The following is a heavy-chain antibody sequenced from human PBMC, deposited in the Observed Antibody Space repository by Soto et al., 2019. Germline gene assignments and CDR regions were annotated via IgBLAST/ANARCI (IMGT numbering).Heavy chain of an antibody. CDR3: ARGGFDIVVVPAARNYYMDV. V-gene: IGHV4-34*01. Sequence: SETLSLTCAVYGGSFSGYYWSWIRQPPGKGLEWIGEINHSGSTNYNPSLKSRVTISVDTSKNQFSLKLSSVTAADTAVYYCARGGFDIVVVPAARNYYMDVWGKGTTVTVSS. CDR1: GGSFSGYY. D-gene: IGHD2-2*01. CDR2: INHSGST. J-gene: IGHJ6*03.